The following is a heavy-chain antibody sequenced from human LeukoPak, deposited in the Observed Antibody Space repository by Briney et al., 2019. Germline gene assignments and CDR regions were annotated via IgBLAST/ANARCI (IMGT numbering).Heavy chain of an antibody. D-gene: IGHD2-15*01. J-gene: IGHJ3*02. Sequence: GGSLRLSCAASGFTFSNYWMTWVRQAPGKGLEWVANIKQDGSEKYYVDSVKGRFTISRDNAKNSLFLQMNSLRAEDTAVYYCARPVVAATTPDTFDIWGQGTMVTVSS. V-gene: IGHV3-7*01. CDR2: IKQDGSEK. CDR1: GFTFSNYW. CDR3: ARPVVAATTPDTFDI.